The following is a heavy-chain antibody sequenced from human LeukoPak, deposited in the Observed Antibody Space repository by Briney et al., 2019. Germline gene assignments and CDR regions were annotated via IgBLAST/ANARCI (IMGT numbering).Heavy chain of an antibody. V-gene: IGHV4-39*07. J-gene: IGHJ4*02. CDR3: ARAETGALGAPGYFDY. CDR2: IYYTGST. CDR1: GGSISSSSYY. D-gene: IGHD1-26*01. Sequence: SETLSLTCNVSGGSISSSSYYWGWVRQPPGKGLEWIGSIYYTGSTYYNPSLKSRVTTSVDTSKNQFSLKLSSVTAADTAVYYCARAETGALGAPGYFDYWGQGTLVTVSS.